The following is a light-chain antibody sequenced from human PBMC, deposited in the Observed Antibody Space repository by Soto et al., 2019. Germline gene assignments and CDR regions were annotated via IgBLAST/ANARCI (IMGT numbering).Light chain of an antibody. CDR1: QGISSY. V-gene: IGKV1-8*01. CDR2: AAS. J-gene: IGKJ2*01. CDR3: QQYYSYPRT. Sequence: AIRMTQSPSSLSASTGDRVTITCRASQGISSYLAWYQQKPGKAPKLLIYAASTLQSGVPSRFSGSGSGTDFTLTISSLQSEDVATYYCQQYYSYPRTFGQGTKLEIK.